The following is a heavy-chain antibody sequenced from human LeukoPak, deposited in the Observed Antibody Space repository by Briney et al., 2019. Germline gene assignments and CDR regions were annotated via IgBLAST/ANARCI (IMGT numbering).Heavy chain of an antibody. CDR3: VKGTSGWPYYFDY. CDR1: GFTFSSYT. V-gene: IGHV3-23*01. CDR2: ISGDTTGT. D-gene: IGHD6-19*01. J-gene: IGHJ4*02. Sequence: PGGSLRLSCAASGFTFSSYTMGWVRQAPGEGLDWEGLDWVSAISGDTTGTYYTDSVKGRFTISRDNSKNTLYLQLNSLRAEDTAVYYCVKGTSGWPYYFDYWGQGTLVTVSS.